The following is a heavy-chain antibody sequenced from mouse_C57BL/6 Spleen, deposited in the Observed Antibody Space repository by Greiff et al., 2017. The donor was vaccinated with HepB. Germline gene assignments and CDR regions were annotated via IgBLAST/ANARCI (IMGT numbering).Heavy chain of an antibody. J-gene: IGHJ1*03. Sequence: EVQLVESGGGLVKPGGSLKLSCAASGFTFSDYGMHWVRQAPEKGLEWVAYISSGSSTIYYADTVKGRFTISRDNAKNTLFLQMTSLRSEDTAMYYCARIPYYYGSSHWYFDVWGTGTTVTVSS. CDR2: ISSGSSTI. CDR1: GFTFSDYG. CDR3: ARIPYYYGSSHWYFDV. V-gene: IGHV5-17*01. D-gene: IGHD1-1*01.